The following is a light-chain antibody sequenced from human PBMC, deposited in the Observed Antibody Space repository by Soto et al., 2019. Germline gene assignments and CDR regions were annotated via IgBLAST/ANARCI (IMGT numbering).Light chain of an antibody. CDR2: DVS. CDR3: SSYITTSTYV. CDR1: SNDVVSYNR. Sequence: ALKRPSSGIGRPFEYLIIPRPRTSNDVVSYNRVSWYQLPPGTAPKLMIYDVSNRPSWIPDRFSGSKSGNASSLTISGLQAEYEADYCCSSYITTSTYVFGTGT. J-gene: IGLJ1*01. V-gene: IGLV2-18*02.